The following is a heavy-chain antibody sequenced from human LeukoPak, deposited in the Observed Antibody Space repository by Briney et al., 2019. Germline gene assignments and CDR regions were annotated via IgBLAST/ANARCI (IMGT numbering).Heavy chain of an antibody. D-gene: IGHD1-26*01. CDR3: AKYLGGSYPKSDAFDI. CDR2: ISGSGGST. J-gene: IGHJ3*02. Sequence: SGGSLRLSCAASGFTFSSYAMSWVRQAPGKGLEWVSAISGSGGSTYYADSVKGRFTISRDNSKNTLYLQMNSLRAEDTAVYYCAKYLGGSYPKSDAFDIWGQGTMVTVSS. V-gene: IGHV3-23*01. CDR1: GFTFSSYA.